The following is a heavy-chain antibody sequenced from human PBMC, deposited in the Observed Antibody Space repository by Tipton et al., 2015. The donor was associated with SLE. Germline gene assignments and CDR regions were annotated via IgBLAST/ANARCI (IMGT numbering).Heavy chain of an antibody. V-gene: IGHV3-11*01. CDR1: GFTFSDYY. D-gene: IGHD2-15*01. Sequence: SLRLSCAASGFTFSDYYMSWIRQAPGKGLEWVSYISSSGSTIYYADSVKGRFTISRDNAKNSLYLQMNSLRAEDTAVYYCARMRYCSGGSCYDDAFDIWGQGTMVTVSS. J-gene: IGHJ3*02. CDR3: ARMRYCSGGSCYDDAFDI. CDR2: ISSSGSTI.